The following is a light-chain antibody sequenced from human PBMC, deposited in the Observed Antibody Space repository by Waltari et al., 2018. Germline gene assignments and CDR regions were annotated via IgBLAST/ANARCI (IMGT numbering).Light chain of an antibody. CDR1: RYISSY. Sequence: CRASRYISSYLAWYQQKPEKAPKILISAAFTLQSGVPPRFSGSGSGADFTLTISSLQPEDFATYYCQQFKTYPLTFGQGTRLEIK. CDR2: AAF. J-gene: IGKJ5*01. CDR3: QQFKTYPLT. V-gene: IGKV1-9*01.